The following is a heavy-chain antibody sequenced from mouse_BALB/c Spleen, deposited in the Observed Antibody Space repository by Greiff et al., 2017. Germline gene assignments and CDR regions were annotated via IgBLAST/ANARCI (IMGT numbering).Heavy chain of an antibody. D-gene: IGHD4-1*01. V-gene: IGHV14-4*02. CDR3: KLTGPMDY. Sequence: EVQLQQSGAELVRPGASVKLSCTASGFNFNDYYMHWVKQRPEQGLEWIGWIDPENGDTEYAPKFKGKATLTADTSSNTAYLQLSSLTSEGTAVYYCKLTGPMDYWGQGTSVTVSS. CDR1: GFNFNDYY. CDR2: IDPENGDT. J-gene: IGHJ4*01.